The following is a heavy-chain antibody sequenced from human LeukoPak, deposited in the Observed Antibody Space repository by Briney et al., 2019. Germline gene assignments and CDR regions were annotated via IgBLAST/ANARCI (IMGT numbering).Heavy chain of an antibody. Sequence: ASVKVSCKASGGTFNSYTISWVRQAPGQGLEWMGRIIPILGIANYAQKFQGRVTITADKSTSTAYMELSSLRSEDTAVYYCARDPGHGGSIPPTHYWGQGTLVTVSS. CDR2: IIPILGIA. CDR3: ARDPGHGGSIPPTHY. V-gene: IGHV1-69*04. CDR1: GGTFNSYT. D-gene: IGHD2-15*01. J-gene: IGHJ4*02.